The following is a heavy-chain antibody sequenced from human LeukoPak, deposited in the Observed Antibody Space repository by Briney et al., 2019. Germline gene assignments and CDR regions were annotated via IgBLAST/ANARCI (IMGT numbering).Heavy chain of an antibody. J-gene: IGHJ6*03. D-gene: IGHD4-17*01. CDR2: ISSSSSYI. CDR3: ARDITVTYLAHYYYYMDV. CDR1: GFTFSSYS. V-gene: IGHV3-21*01. Sequence: PGGSLRLSCAASGFTFSSYSMNWVRQAPGKGLEWVSSISSSSSYIYYADSVKGRFTISRDNAKNSLYLQMNSLRAEDTAVYYCARDITVTYLAHYYYYMDVWGEGTTVTVSS.